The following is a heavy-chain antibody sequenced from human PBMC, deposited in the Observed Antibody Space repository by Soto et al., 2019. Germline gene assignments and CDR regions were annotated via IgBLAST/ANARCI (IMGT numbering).Heavy chain of an antibody. Sequence: EVQLLESGGGLVQPGGSLRLSCAASGFTFSIYAMSWVRQAPGKGLECVSVISGSGGSTYYADSVKGRFTISRDNSKNTLYLQLNSLRGEDTAVYYCAKMPGWYHNCGYWGQGTLVTVSS. CDR3: AKMPGWYHNCGY. CDR2: ISGSGGST. J-gene: IGHJ4*02. CDR1: GFTFSIYA. V-gene: IGHV3-23*01. D-gene: IGHD2-2*01.